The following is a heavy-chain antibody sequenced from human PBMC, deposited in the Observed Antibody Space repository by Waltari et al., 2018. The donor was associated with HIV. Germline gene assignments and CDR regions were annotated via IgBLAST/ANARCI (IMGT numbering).Heavy chain of an antibody. J-gene: IGHJ4*02. CDR3: ARVRRPSGSYYLSY. CDR1: GSTLHTDN. V-gene: IGHV1-8*01. CDR2: MNPNTGDT. Sequence: QVQLVQSGAEVEKPVASVSVSCMAFGSTLHTDNIYWVRQAPGQGLEWMGWMNPNTGDTAYAQKFQGRVTMTRNTSMSTAYMELSSLRSEDTAVYYCARVRRPSGSYYLSYWGQGTLVTVSS. D-gene: IGHD1-26*01.